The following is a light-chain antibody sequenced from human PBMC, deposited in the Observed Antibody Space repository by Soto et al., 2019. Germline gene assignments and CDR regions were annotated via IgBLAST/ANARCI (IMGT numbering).Light chain of an antibody. CDR2: EVS. CDR1: SSDVGEENY. V-gene: IGLV2-8*01. J-gene: IGLJ1*01. Sequence: QSVLTQPPSASGSPGQSVTITCSGTSSDVGEENYVSWYQQHPGKVPKLILYEVSKRPSGVPDRFSGSRSGNTASLTISGLQAEDEADYYCKSYAVGSTYVFGTGTKLTVL. CDR3: KSYAVGSTYV.